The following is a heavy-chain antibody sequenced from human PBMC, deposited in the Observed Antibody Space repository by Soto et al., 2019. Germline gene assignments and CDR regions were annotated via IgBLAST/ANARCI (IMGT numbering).Heavy chain of an antibody. CDR1: GYSFTTYG. V-gene: IGHV1-18*01. CDR2: ISAYNGNT. CDR3: ARDGPAPYYYYGMDV. J-gene: IGHJ6*02. Sequence: QVQLVQSGGEVKKPGASVKVSCKTSGYSFTTYGISWVRQAPGQGLEWMGWISAYNGNTNYAQKLQGRVTMTTDTSTSTAYMELRSRRSDDTAVYYCARDGPAPYYYYGMDVWGQGSTVTVSS.